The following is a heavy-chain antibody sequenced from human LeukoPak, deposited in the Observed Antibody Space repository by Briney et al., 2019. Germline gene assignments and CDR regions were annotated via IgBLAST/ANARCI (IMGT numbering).Heavy chain of an antibody. V-gene: IGHV4-59*08. CDR1: GGPIRIYY. CDR3: ARRASSYPFDY. Sequence: SETLSLTCTVSGGPIRIYYGSWIRHPPGKGLEWNRYIYCSGSTNYNPSLKSRLTISVDTSKNQFSLKLTSVTAADTAVYYCARRASSYPFDYWGQGTLVTVSS. CDR2: IYCSGST. D-gene: IGHD6-6*01. J-gene: IGHJ4*02.